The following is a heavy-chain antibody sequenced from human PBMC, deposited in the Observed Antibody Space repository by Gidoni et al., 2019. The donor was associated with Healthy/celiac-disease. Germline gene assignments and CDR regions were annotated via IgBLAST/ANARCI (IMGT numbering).Heavy chain of an antibody. Sequence: QVQLQQSGAGLLTPSETLSLTHAVYGGSFSGYYWSWIRPPPGKGLEWIGEINHSGSTNYNPSLKSRVTISVDTSKNQFSLKLSSVTAADTAVYYCARGVNWFDPWGQGTLVTVSS. CDR1: GGSFSGYY. J-gene: IGHJ5*02. CDR3: ARGVNWFDP. CDR2: INHSGST. V-gene: IGHV4-34*01.